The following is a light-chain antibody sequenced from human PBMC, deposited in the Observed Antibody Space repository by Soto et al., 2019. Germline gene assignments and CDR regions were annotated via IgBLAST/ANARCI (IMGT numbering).Light chain of an antibody. CDR1: QSVSSN. CDR2: AAS. CDR3: QKYDNWPFT. J-gene: IGKJ3*01. Sequence: EIVMTQSPDTLAVSPGERATLSCRASQSVSSNLAWYQKKPGQAPRALIYAASTRASGIAARFSGSGSGTEFTLTISSLQSEDFAVYYCQKYDNWPFTFGPGTKVDIK. V-gene: IGKV3-15*01.